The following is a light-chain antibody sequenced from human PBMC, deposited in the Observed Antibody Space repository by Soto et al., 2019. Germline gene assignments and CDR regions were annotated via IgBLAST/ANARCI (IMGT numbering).Light chain of an antibody. V-gene: IGKV3-20*01. CDR3: QQYGSSPYT. CDR1: QSVSRSY. CDR2: IAS. J-gene: IGKJ2*01. Sequence: EVVLTQSPGTLSLSPGERATLSCWASQSVSRSYLAWYQQKPGQAPRLLIYIASSRATGIPDRFSGSGSGTDFTLTISRLEPEDVAMYYWQQYGSSPYTFGQGTKLEIK.